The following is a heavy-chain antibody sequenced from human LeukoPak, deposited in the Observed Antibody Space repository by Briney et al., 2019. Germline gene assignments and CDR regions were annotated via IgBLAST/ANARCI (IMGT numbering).Heavy chain of an antibody. CDR2: IYTSGST. CDR1: GGSISSGSYY. D-gene: IGHD2-15*01. V-gene: IGHV4-61*02. CDR3: ARDLVVVVAATNYWYFDL. J-gene: IGHJ2*01. Sequence: SETLSLTCTVSGGSISSGSYYWSWTRQPAGKGLEWIGRIYTSGSTNYNPSLKSRVTISVDTSKNQFSLKLSSVTAADTAVYYCARDLVVVVAATNYWYFDLWGRGTLVTVSS.